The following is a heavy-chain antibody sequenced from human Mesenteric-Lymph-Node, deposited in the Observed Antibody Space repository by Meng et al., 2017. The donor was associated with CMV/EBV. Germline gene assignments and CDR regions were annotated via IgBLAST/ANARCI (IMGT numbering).Heavy chain of an antibody. J-gene: IGHJ4*02. D-gene: IGHD5-18*01. CDR1: GSTFMFSRYD. CDR2: ISSSGSTI. V-gene: IGHV3-48*03. Sequence: GESLKISCVPAGSTFMFSRYDMSWVRQAPGKGLEWISYISSSGSTIYYADSVKGRFTISRDNAKNSLFLQMNSLRVEDTAVYYCVRGGLLGGSSYAKYYFDNWGQGTLVTVSS. CDR3: VRGGLLGGSSYAKYYFDN.